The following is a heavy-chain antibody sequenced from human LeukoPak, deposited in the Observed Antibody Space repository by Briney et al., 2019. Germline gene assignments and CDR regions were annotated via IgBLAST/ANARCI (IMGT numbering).Heavy chain of an antibody. D-gene: IGHD4-17*01. V-gene: IGHV3-23*01. CDR3: AKTPRATVTTNY. Sequence: PGGSLRLSCAASGFTFSSYAMSWVRQAPGKGLEGVSAISGSGGSTYYADSVKGRFTISRDNSKNTLYLQMNSLRVEDTAVYYCAKTPRATVTTNYWGQGTLVTVSS. J-gene: IGHJ4*02. CDR2: ISGSGGST. CDR1: GFTFSSYA.